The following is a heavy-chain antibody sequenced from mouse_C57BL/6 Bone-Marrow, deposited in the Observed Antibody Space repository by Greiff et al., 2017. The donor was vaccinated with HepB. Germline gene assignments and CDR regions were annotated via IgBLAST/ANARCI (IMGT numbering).Heavy chain of an antibody. CDR1: GFNIKDDY. D-gene: IGHD2-1*01. CDR2: IDPENGDT. CDR3: AIIYYGNYGWFAY. Sequence: VQLQQSGAELVRPGASVKLSCTASGFNIKDDYMHWVKQRPEQGLEWIGWIDPENGDTEYASKFQGKATITADTSSNTAYLQLSSLTSEDTAVYYCAIIYYGNYGWFAYWGQGTLVTVSA. J-gene: IGHJ3*01. V-gene: IGHV14-4*01.